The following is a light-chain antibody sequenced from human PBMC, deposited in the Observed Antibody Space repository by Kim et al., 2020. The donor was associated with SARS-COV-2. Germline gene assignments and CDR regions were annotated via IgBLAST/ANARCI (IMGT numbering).Light chain of an antibody. J-gene: IGLJ2*01. V-gene: IGLV3-1*01. CDR1: KLGDKY. CDR3: QAWDSSTGV. CDR2: QDS. Sequence: VSPGQTARITCSGDKLGDKYACWYQQKPGQSPVLVIYQDSKRPSGIPERFSGSNSGNTATLTISGTPAMDEADYYCQAWDSSTGVFGGGTQLTVL.